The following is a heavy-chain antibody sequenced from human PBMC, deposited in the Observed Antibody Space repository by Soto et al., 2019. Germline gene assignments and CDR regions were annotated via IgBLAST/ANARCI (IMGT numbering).Heavy chain of an antibody. V-gene: IGHV4-59*01. J-gene: IGHJ4*02. Sequence: QVQLQESGPGLVKPSETLSLTYTVSGDSISTYYWNWVRQPLGKGLEWIGYIYYLGRTNYNPAPRSRVTMSLDTSKNQISLNLNSVTAADTAVYYCARDLVGLTHFDYWGQGILVTVSS. CDR2: IYYLGRT. CDR3: ARDLVGLTHFDY. CDR1: GDSISTYY. D-gene: IGHD2-8*02.